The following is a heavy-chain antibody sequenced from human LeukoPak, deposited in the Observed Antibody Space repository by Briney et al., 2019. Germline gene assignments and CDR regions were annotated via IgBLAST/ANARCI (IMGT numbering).Heavy chain of an antibody. CDR1: GFTFSSYS. V-gene: IGHV3-23*01. J-gene: IGHJ4*02. CDR3: AKSNPPYDFWSGYYGY. Sequence: GGSLRLSCAASGFTFSSYSMSWVRQAPGKGLEWVSAISGSGGSTYYADSVKGRFTISRDNSKNTLYLQMNSLRAEDTAVYYCAKSNPPYDFWSGYYGYWGQGTLVTVSS. D-gene: IGHD3-3*01. CDR2: ISGSGGST.